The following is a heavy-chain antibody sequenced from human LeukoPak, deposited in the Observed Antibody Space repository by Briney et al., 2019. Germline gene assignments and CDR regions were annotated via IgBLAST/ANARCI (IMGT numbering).Heavy chain of an antibody. Sequence: ASVTVSCKASGYTFTGYYMHWVRQAPGQGLEWMGWINPNSGGTNYAQKFQGRVTMTRDTSISTAYMELSRLRSDDTAAYYCARDFLSGTLDYWGQGTLVTVSS. CDR2: INPNSGGT. CDR3: ARDFLSGTLDY. D-gene: IGHD3-10*01. CDR1: GYTFTGYY. J-gene: IGHJ4*02. V-gene: IGHV1-2*02.